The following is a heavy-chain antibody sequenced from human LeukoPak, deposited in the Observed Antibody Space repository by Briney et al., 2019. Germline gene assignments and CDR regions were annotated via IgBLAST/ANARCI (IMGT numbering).Heavy chain of an antibody. V-gene: IGHV3-48*02. CDR1: GFTFSSYS. D-gene: IGHD3-3*01. CDR3: ARGTIGY. CDR2: ISSSSTI. J-gene: IGHJ4*02. Sequence: GGSLRLSCAASGFTFSSYSMNRVRQAPGKGLEWVSYISSSSTIYFADSVKGRFTISRDNAKNSLYLQMNSLRDEDTAVYYCARGTIGYWGQGTLVTVSS.